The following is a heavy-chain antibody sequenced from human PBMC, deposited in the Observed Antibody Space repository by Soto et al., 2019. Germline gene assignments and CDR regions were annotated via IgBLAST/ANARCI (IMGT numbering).Heavy chain of an antibody. CDR2: ISGSGGST. V-gene: IGHV3-23*01. J-gene: IGHJ4*02. Sequence: EVQLLESGGGLVQPGGSLRLSCAASGFTFSSYAMSWVRQAPGKGLEWVSAISGSGGSTYYADSVKGRFTISRDNSKNTLYLQMNSLRAEDTAVYYCAKDLCCQDWLSTKLDYWGQGTLVTVSS. D-gene: IGHD3-9*01. CDR1: GFTFSSYA. CDR3: AKDLCCQDWLSTKLDY.